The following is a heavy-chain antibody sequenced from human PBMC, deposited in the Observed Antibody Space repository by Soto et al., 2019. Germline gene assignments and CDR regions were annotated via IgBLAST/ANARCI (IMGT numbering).Heavy chain of an antibody. D-gene: IGHD1-26*01. CDR1: GVPISTDDYY. V-gene: IGHV4-30-4*01. CDR2: IYYSGST. Sequence: QVQLQESGPGLVKPSQTLSLTCTVSGVPISTDDYYWTWIRQPPGKGLEWIGYIYYSGSTYYNWSLNSRVTISIDTSQNQFSLHMSAVTAADTSVYYCASGKGVDGSHYIDNWGQGTLGTFSS. CDR3: ASGKGVDGSHYIDN. J-gene: IGHJ4*02.